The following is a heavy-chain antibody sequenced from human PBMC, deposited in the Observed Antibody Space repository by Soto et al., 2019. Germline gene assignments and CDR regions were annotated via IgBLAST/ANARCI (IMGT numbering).Heavy chain of an antibody. D-gene: IGHD3-10*01. CDR2: ISSSSSYI. J-gene: IGHJ4*02. Sequence: ESGGGLVKPGGSLRLSCAASGFTFSSYSMNWVRQAPGKGLEWVSSISSSSSYIYYADSVKGRFTISRDNAKNSLYLQMNSLRAEDTAVYYCASAWFGELFPDYWGQGTLVTVS. CDR3: ASAWFGELFPDY. V-gene: IGHV3-21*01. CDR1: GFTFSSYS.